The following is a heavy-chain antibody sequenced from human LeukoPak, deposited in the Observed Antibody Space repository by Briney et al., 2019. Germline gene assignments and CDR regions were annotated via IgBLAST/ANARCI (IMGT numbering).Heavy chain of an antibody. CDR1: GGSISSSSYY. CDR3: ARQSMVRGGRYMDV. Sequence: SETLSLTCTVSGGSISSSSYYWGWIRQPPGKGLEWIGSIYYSGSTYYNPSLKSRVTISVDTSKNQFSLKLSSVTAADTAVYYCARQSMVRGGRYMDVWGKGTTVTVSS. J-gene: IGHJ6*03. CDR2: IYYSGST. D-gene: IGHD3-10*01. V-gene: IGHV4-39*01.